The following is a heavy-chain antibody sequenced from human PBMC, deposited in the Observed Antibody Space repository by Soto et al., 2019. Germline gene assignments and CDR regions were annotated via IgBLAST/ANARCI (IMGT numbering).Heavy chain of an antibody. CDR3: ASTILGYTYGFDY. CDR1: SDSISSYY. J-gene: IGHJ4*02. Sequence: PAETLSLTCTVSSDSISSYYWSWIRQPPGRGLEWLGYIYYTGSTNYNPSLKSRVTISGDASKKQFSLKLTSVTAADTAVYFCASTILGYTYGFDYWGQGALVTVS. V-gene: IGHV4-59*01. D-gene: IGHD5-18*01. CDR2: IYYTGST.